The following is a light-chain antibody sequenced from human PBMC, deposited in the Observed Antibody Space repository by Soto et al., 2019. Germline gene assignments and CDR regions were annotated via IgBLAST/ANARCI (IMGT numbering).Light chain of an antibody. V-gene: IGLV3-25*03. Sequence: SYELTQAPSVSVSPGQTARITCSGEVLPKQFAYWYQQKPVQAPVMVIRKDSERPSGIPERFSGSSSGTTVTLTISGVQAEDEADYYCQSSDSSGTYPIFGGGTKLTVL. CDR1: VLPKQF. J-gene: IGLJ2*01. CDR2: KDS. CDR3: QSSDSSGTYPI.